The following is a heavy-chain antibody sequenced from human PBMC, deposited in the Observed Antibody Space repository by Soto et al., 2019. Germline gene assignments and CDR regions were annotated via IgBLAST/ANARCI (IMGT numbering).Heavy chain of an antibody. J-gene: IGHJ6*02. CDR1: GGTFSSYT. CDR3: ARDLSIAVAGENYGMDV. Sequence: QVQLVQSGAEVKKPGSSVKVSCKASGGTFSSYTISWVRQAPGQGLERMGRIIPILGIANYAQKFQGRVTITADKSTSTAYMELSSLRSEDTAVYYCARDLSIAVAGENYGMDVWGQGTTVTVSS. CDR2: IIPILGIA. D-gene: IGHD6-19*01. V-gene: IGHV1-69*08.